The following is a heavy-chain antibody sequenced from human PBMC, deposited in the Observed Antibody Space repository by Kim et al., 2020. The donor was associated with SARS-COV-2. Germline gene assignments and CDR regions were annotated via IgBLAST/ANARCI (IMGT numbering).Heavy chain of an antibody. V-gene: IGHV3-73*01. CDR2: IRSKANSYAT. Sequence: GGSLRLSCAASGFTFSGSAMHWVRQASGKGLEWVGRIRSKANSYATAYAASVKGRFTISRDDSKNTAYLQMNSLKTEDTAVYYCTRLGLSGSSWFDPWGQGTLVTVSS. CDR1: GFTFSGSA. J-gene: IGHJ5*02. CDR3: TRLGLSGSSWFDP. D-gene: IGHD6-19*01.